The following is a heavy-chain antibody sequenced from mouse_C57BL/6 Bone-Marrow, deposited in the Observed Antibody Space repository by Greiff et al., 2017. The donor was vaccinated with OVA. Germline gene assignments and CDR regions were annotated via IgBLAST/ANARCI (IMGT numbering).Heavy chain of an antibody. J-gene: IGHJ2*01. CDR1: GFTFSSYA. D-gene: IGHD1-1*01. CDR2: ISDGGSYT. V-gene: IGHV5-4*01. Sequence: EVMLVESGGGLVKPGGSLKLSCAASGFTFSSYAMSWVRQTPEKRLEWVATISDGGSYTYYPDNVKGRFTISRDNAKNNLYLQMSHLKSEDTAMYYCARDLDYYGSSYGYWGQGTTLTVSS. CDR3: ARDLDYYGSSYGY.